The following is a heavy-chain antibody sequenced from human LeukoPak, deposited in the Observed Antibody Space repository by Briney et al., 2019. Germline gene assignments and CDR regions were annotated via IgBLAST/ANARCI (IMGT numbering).Heavy chain of an antibody. CDR1: GFTFSSYE. CDR3: ARDPPGSSTWWDAFDI. Sequence: LSGRSLRLSCAASGFTFSSYEMNWVRQAPGKGLEWVSYISGSGRTIYYADSVKGRFTISRDNSQNSLYLQMNSLRAEDTAVYYCARDPPGSSTWWDAFDIWGQGTMVTVSS. V-gene: IGHV3-48*03. D-gene: IGHD6-13*01. J-gene: IGHJ3*02. CDR2: ISGSGRTI.